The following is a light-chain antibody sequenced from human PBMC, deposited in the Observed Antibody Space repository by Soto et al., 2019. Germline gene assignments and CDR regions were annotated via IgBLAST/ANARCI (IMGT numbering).Light chain of an antibody. CDR3: QQSYSSPPT. V-gene: IGKV1-39*01. Sequence: DIQMTQSPSSLSASVGDRVTITCRASQSISTYLNWYQQKPGKAPKLLIYAASSLQSGVPSRFSGTGSATDFPLTISSLQPDDFATYYCQQSYSSPPTFGQGTKVEIK. CDR1: QSISTY. J-gene: IGKJ1*01. CDR2: AAS.